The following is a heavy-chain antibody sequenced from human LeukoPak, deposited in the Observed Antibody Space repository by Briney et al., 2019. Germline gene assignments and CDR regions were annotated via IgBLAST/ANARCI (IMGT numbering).Heavy chain of an antibody. J-gene: IGHJ6*04. D-gene: IGHD2-2*01. CDR2: IIPIFGTA. CDR1: GGTFSSYA. Sequence: SVKLSCKASGGTFSSYAISWVRQAPGQGLEWMGGIIPIFGTANYAQKFQGRVTITADKSTSTAYLELSSLRSEDTAVYYCARSAQYCSSTSCYGIYYYYGMDVWGKGTTVTVSS. V-gene: IGHV1-69*06. CDR3: ARSAQYCSSTSCYGIYYYYGMDV.